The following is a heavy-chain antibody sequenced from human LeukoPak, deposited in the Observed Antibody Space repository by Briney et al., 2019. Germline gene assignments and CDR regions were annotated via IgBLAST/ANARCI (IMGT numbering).Heavy chain of an antibody. Sequence: GGSLRLSCVASGFTFSSYNMNWVRQAPGKGLERVSYISSSSSSIYSADSVKGRFTISRDNSKNTLYLQMNSLRAEDTAVYYCAKDLSIAARAWEVVDAFDIWGQGTMVTVSS. J-gene: IGHJ3*02. V-gene: IGHV3-48*01. CDR1: GFTFSSYN. CDR2: ISSSSSSI. D-gene: IGHD6-6*01. CDR3: AKDLSIAARAWEVVDAFDI.